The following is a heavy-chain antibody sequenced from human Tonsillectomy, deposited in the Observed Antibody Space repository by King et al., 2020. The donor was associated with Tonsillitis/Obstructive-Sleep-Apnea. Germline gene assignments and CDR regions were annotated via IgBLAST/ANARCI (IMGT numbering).Heavy chain of an antibody. CDR2: IIPIFGAA. CDR1: GGPFSDYA. CDR3: ARSSGSFLYFYMDA. J-gene: IGHJ6*03. V-gene: IGHV1-69*12. D-gene: IGHD3-10*01. Sequence: QLVQSGAEVKKSESSVMVSCKASGGPFSDYAISWVRQAPGQGLEWMGGIIPIFGAAKYAQKFQDRVTITADESTSTVYMELSSLRSEDTAVYYCARSSGSFLYFYMDAWGKGTTITVSS.